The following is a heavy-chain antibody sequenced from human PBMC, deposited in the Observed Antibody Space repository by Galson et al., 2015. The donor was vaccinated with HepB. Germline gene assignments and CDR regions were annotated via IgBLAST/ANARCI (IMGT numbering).Heavy chain of an antibody. CDR2: IYYDGSNK. V-gene: IGHV3-33*01. Sequence: SLRLSCAAFGFTFKTYGMHWVRQAPGKGLEWVAIIYYDGSNKYYADSVKGRFTISRDNSKNTVYLQMNSLRAEDTAVYYCTGYRGGPQEFNSFDIWGQGTVVTVSS. D-gene: IGHD3-16*01. J-gene: IGHJ3*02. CDR3: TGYRGGPQEFNSFDI. CDR1: GFTFKTYG.